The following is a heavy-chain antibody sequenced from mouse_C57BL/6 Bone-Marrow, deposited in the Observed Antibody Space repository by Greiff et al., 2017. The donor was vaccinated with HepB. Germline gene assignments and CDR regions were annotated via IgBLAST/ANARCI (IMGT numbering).Heavy chain of an antibody. Sequence: QVQLQQSGAELVKPGASVKISCKASGYAFSSYWMNWVKQRPGKGLEWIGQIYPGDGDTNYNGKFKGKATLTADTSSSTAYMQLSSLTSEDSAVNFCARGASYCGSFDYWDRGTTLTVSS. CDR1: GYAFSSYW. J-gene: IGHJ2*01. CDR2: IYPGDGDT. CDR3: ARGASYCGSFDY. D-gene: IGHD1-1*01. V-gene: IGHV1-80*01.